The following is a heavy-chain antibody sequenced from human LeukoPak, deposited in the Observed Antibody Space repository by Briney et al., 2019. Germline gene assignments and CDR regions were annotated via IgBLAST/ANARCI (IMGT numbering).Heavy chain of an antibody. J-gene: IGHJ3*02. CDR1: GFTVSSNY. D-gene: IGHD4-17*01. CDR3: ARDATVTPSAFDI. V-gene: IGHV3-53*01. Sequence: GGSLRLSCAASGFTVSSNYMSWVRQAPGKGLEWVSVIYSGGSTYYADSVKGRFTISRDNSKNTLYLQMNSLRAEDTAVYYCARDATVTPSAFDIWGQGTMVTVSS. CDR2: IYSGGST.